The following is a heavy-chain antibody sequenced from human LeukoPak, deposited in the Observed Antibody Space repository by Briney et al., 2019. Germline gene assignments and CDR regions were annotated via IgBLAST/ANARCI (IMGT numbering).Heavy chain of an antibody. V-gene: IGHV4-39*01. CDR3: ARHPAIFVMYYFDY. J-gene: IGHJ4*02. D-gene: IGHD3-3*01. CDR1: GGSISSSSYY. CDR2: IYYTGST. Sequence: PSETLSLTCTVSGGSISSSSYYWGWARQPPGKGLEYIGSIYYTGSTYYNPSLESRVTMSVDTSKNQFSLKLNSVTAADTAMYYCARHPAIFVMYYFDYWGQGTLVTVSS.